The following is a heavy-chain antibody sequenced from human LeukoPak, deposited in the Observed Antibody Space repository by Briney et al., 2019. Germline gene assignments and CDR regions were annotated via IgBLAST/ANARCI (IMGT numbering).Heavy chain of an antibody. CDR1: GFTFSTFP. CDR2: ISDDGRDT. D-gene: IGHD6-6*01. J-gene: IGHJ6*03. Sequence: PGGSLRLSCEASGFTFSTFPMHWVRQTPDMRLEWVAVISDDGRDTYYADSVKGRFTISRDNSKNTLYLKMNSLSPEDTAVVYCARVGRVSIYPSYMDVWGKGTTVTVSS. V-gene: IGHV3-30*04. CDR3: ARVGRVSIYPSYMDV.